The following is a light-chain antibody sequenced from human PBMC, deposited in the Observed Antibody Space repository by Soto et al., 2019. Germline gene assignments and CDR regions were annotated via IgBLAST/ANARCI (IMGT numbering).Light chain of an antibody. CDR3: QQYYSTPYT. J-gene: IGKJ2*01. CDR1: QSVLYSSNSKNY. Sequence: DIVMTQSPDSLAVSLGERATINCKSSQSVLYSSNSKNYLAWYQQKPGQPPKLLIYWASTRESGVPDRFSGSGSGRDFTLTISNLQAEDVAVYYCQQYYSTPYTFGQGTKLEIK. V-gene: IGKV4-1*01. CDR2: WAS.